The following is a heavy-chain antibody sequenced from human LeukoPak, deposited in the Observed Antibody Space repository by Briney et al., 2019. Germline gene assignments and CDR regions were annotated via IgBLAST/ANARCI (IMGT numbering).Heavy chain of an antibody. CDR1: GYTFTSYD. D-gene: IGHD2-15*01. J-gene: IGHJ6*03. CDR2: MNPNSGNT. V-gene: IGHV1-8*01. Sequence: GASVKVSCKASGYTFTSYDINWVRQATGQGLEWMGWMNPNSGNTGYAQKFQGRVTMTRNTSISTAYMELSSLRSEDTAVYYCARDVRVADYYYYYYMDVWGKGTTVTISS. CDR3: ARDVRVADYYYYYYMDV.